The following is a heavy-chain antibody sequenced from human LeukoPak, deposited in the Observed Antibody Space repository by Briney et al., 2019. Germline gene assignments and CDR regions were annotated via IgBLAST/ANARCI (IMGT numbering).Heavy chain of an antibody. D-gene: IGHD1-26*01. CDR3: ARGLGSYTRPDY. V-gene: IGHV4-39*02. J-gene: IGHJ4*02. Sequence: SETLSLTCDVSGGSISSTDHYWGWIRQSPGKGLEWIGSIYFAGNTYYNPSLNSRVTISVDTSTNRFSLKLTSVTAADTAVYYCARGLGSYTRPDYWGQGTLVTVSS. CDR2: IYFAGNT. CDR1: GGSISSTDHY.